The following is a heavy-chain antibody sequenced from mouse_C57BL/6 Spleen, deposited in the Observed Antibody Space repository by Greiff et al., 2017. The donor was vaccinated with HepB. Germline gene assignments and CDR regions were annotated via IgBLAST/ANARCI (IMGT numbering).Heavy chain of an antibody. CDR3: ATTKVSYYYAMDY. J-gene: IGHJ4*01. CDR2: ISYDGSN. CDR1: GYSITSGYY. Sequence: VQLQQSGPGLVKPSQSLSLTCSVTGYSITSGYYWNWIRQFPGNKLEWMGYISYDGSNNYNPSLKNRISITRDTSKNQFFLKLNSVTTEDTATYYCATTKVSYYYAMDYWGQGTSVTVSS. V-gene: IGHV3-6*01. D-gene: IGHD1-1*01.